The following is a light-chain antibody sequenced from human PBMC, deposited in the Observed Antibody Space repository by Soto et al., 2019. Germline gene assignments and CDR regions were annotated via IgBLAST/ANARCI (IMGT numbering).Light chain of an antibody. J-gene: IGLJ2*01. CDR1: SSDIGGYNY. CDR3: SSYTSSSTVI. CDR2: DVR. Sequence: QSVLTQPASMSGSPGQSITISCTGTSSDIGGYNYISWYQQLPGKAPKFIIYDVRNRPSGVSNRFSGSRSGNTASLTISGLQAEDEADYYCSSYTSSSTVIFGGGTKVTV. V-gene: IGLV2-14*01.